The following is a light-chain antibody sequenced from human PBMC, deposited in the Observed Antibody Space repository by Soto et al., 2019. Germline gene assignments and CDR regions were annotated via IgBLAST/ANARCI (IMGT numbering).Light chain of an antibody. CDR3: QVWDSTTV. J-gene: IGLJ2*01. CDR2: RNT. V-gene: IGLV3-9*01. Sequence: SYELTQPLSLSVALGQTARIPCGGNNIGTKNVHWYHQKPGQAPVLVIYRNTNRPSGIPERFSGSNSGNMATLTISRAQAGDEADYYCQVWDSTTVFGGGTKVTVL. CDR1: NIGTKN.